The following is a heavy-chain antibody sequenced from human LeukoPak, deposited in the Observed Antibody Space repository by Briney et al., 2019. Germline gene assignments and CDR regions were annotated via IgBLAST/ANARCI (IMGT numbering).Heavy chain of an antibody. J-gene: IGHJ6*03. CDR3: ARGGYSSSWYYYYYMDV. CDR1: GGTYSSYA. Sequence: SVKGSCKASGGTYSSYAISWVRQAPGQGLEWMGGIIPIFGTANYAQKFQGRVTITTDESTSTAYMELSSVRSEDTAVYYCARGGYSSSWYYYYYMDVWGKGTTVTVSS. V-gene: IGHV1-69*05. D-gene: IGHD6-13*01. CDR2: IIPIFGTA.